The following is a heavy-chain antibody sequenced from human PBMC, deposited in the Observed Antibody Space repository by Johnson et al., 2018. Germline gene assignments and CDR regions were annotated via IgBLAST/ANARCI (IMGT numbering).Heavy chain of an antibody. CDR3: ARDRGRQQLSRYYYYDMDV. V-gene: IGHV3-30-3*01. J-gene: IGHJ6*03. CDR1: GFTFSSYA. D-gene: IGHD6-13*01. Sequence: QVQLVQSGGGVVQPGRSLRLSCAASGFTFSSYAMHWVRQAPGKGLEWVAVISYDGSNKYYADSVKGRFTISRDNSKNTLYLQMNSLKAEDKAVYYCARDRGRQQLSRYYYYDMDVWDKGATVTVAS. CDR2: ISYDGSNK.